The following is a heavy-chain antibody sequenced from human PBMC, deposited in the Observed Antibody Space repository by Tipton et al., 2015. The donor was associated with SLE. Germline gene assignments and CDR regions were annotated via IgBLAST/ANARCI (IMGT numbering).Heavy chain of an antibody. CDR3: ARVDDFWSPFDY. CDR2: ISSSSSYI. J-gene: IGHJ4*02. CDR1: GFTFSSYS. V-gene: IGHV3-21*01. D-gene: IGHD3-3*01. Sequence: SLRLSCAASGFTFSSYSMNWVRQAPGKGLEWVSSISSSSSYIYYADSVKGRFTISRDNAKNSLYLQMNSLRAEDTAVYYCARVDDFWSPFDYWGQGTLVTVSS.